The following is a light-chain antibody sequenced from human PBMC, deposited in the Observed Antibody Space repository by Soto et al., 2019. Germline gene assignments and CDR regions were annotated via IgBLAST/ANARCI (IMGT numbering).Light chain of an antibody. CDR1: SCDVGGYNY. V-gene: IGLV2-11*01. J-gene: IGLJ2*01. Sequence: QSVLTQPRSVSGSPGQSVAISCTGTSCDVGGYNYVSWYQQHPGKAPKLMIYDVSKRPSGVPDRFSGSKSGNTASLTISGLQAEDEADYYCCSYAGSYTVLFGGGTKLTVL. CDR3: CSYAGSYTVL. CDR2: DVS.